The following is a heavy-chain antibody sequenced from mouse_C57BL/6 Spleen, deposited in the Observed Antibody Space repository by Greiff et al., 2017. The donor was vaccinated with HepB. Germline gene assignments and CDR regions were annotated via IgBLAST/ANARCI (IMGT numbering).Heavy chain of an antibody. D-gene: IGHD2-4*01. V-gene: IGHV1-82*01. Sequence: VQLQQSGPELVKPGASVKISCKASGYAFSSSWMNWVKQRPGKGLEWIGRIYPGDGDTNYNGKFKGKATLTAAKSSSTAYMQLSSLTSEDSAVYFCARYDYDDAPYAMDYWGQGTSVTVSS. CDR3: ARYDYDDAPYAMDY. CDR2: IYPGDGDT. CDR1: GYAFSSSW. J-gene: IGHJ4*01.